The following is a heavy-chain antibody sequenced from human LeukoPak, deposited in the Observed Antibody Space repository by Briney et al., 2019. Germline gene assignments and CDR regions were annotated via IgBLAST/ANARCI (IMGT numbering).Heavy chain of an antibody. CDR2: ISYDGSNK. D-gene: IGHD2-8*01. CDR3: ARVEWNYGMDV. J-gene: IGHJ6*02. CDR1: GFTFSSYG. V-gene: IGHV3-30*03. Sequence: PGRSLRLSCAASGFTFSSYGMHWVRQAPGKGLEWVAVISYDGSNKYYADSVKGRFTISRDNSKNTLYLQMNSLRAEDTAVYYCARVEWNYGMDVWGQGTTVTVSS.